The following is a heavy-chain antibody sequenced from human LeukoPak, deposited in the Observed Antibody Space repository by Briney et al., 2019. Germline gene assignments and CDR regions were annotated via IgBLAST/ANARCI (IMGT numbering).Heavy chain of an antibody. Sequence: SETLSLTCTVSGGSISSSSYYWGWIRQPPGKGLEWIGSIYYSGSTYYNPSLKSRVTISVDTSKNQFSLKLSSVTAADTAVYYCARLGTTRGYNWFDPWGQGTLVTVSS. J-gene: IGHJ5*02. CDR3: ARLGTTRGYNWFDP. V-gene: IGHV4-39*01. D-gene: IGHD1-7*01. CDR2: IYYSGST. CDR1: GGSISSSSYY.